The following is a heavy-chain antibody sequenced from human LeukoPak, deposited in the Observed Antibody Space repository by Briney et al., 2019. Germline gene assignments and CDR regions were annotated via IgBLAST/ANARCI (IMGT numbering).Heavy chain of an antibody. CDR1: GFTFSSYA. D-gene: IGHD5-24*01. J-gene: IGHJ4*02. Sequence: GRSLRLSCAASGFTFSSYAMHWVRQAPGKGLEWVAVISYDGSNKYYADSVKGRFTISRDNAKNSLYLQMNSLRAEDTAVYYCAREVLMATTYWGQGTLVTVSS. V-gene: IGHV3-30-3*01. CDR3: AREVLMATTY. CDR2: ISYDGSNK.